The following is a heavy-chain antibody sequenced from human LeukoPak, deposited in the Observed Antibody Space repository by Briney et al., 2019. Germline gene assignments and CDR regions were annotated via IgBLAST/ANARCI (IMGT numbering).Heavy chain of an antibody. CDR3: ARDMVVAATTESYGMDV. J-gene: IGHJ6*04. V-gene: IGHV1-18*04. CDR2: ISAYNGNT. D-gene: IGHD2-15*01. CDR1: GYTFISYG. Sequence: ASVKVSCKASGYTFISYGISWVRQAPGQGLEWMGWISAYNGNTNYAQKLQGRVTVTTDTSTSTAYMELRSLRSDDTAVYYCARDMVVAATTESYGMDVWGKGTTVTVSS.